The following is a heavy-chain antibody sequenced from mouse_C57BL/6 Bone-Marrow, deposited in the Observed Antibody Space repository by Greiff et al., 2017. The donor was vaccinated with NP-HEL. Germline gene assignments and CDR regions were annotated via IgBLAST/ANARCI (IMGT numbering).Heavy chain of an antibody. CDR2: ISDGGSYT. D-gene: IGHD2-1*01. CDR3: AREDYGSPYGY. Sequence: EVQRVESGGGLVKPGGSLKLSCAASGFTFSSYAMSWVRQTPEKRLEWVATISDGGSYTYYPDNVKGRFTISRDNAKNNLYLQMSHLKSEDTAMYYCAREDYGSPYGYWGQGTTLTVSS. V-gene: IGHV5-4*01. CDR1: GFTFSSYA. J-gene: IGHJ2*01.